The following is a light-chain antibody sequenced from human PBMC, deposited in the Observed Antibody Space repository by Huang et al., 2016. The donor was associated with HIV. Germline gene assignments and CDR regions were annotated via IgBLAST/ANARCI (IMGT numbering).Light chain of an antibody. J-gene: IGKJ1*01. CDR1: QSVSNY. CDR3: QKYDSAPRT. V-gene: IGKV3-11*01. Sequence: EIVLTQSPATLSLSPGERATLSCRASQSVSNYLAWYQQKPGQAPRLLIYDASNRATGIPSRFSGSGSGTDFTLTISSLEPEDVANYYCQKYDSAPRTFGQGTKVEVK. CDR2: DAS.